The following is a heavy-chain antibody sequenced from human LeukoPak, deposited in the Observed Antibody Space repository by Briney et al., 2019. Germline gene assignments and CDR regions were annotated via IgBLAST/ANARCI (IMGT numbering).Heavy chain of an antibody. CDR1: GGSFTTSY. CDR3: ARVTGGGNVAYWYFDL. D-gene: IGHD4-23*01. V-gene: IGHV4-34*01. J-gene: IGHJ2*01. CDR2: VHHAGDT. Sequence: SETLSLICGVDGGSFTTSYWSWIRQSPGKGLEWIGEVHHAGDTNYNPSFKSRVTISLDIYKAQFSLTLKSVTAADTAVYYCARVTGGGNVAYWYFDLWGRGTLVTVSS.